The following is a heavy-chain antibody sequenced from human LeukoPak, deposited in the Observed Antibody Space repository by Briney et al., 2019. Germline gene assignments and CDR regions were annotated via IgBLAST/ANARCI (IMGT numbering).Heavy chain of an antibody. Sequence: ASVKVSCKVSGYTLTELSMHWVRQAPGKGLEWMGGFDPEDSKTIYAQKFQGRVTMTEDTSTDTAYMELSSLRSEDTAVYYCATVLTGRFDYWGQGTLVTVSS. CDR1: GYTLTELS. CDR2: FDPEDSKT. CDR3: ATVLTGRFDY. V-gene: IGHV1-24*01. D-gene: IGHD1-26*01. J-gene: IGHJ4*02.